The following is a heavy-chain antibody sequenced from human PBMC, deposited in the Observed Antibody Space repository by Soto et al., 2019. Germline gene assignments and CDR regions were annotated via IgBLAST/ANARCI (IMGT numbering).Heavy chain of an antibody. J-gene: IGHJ6*02. CDR1: GPTLSELS. CDR2: FDPEDGEA. D-gene: IGHD2-2*02. Sequence: ASVKVSCKASGPTLSELSLHWVRQAPGKGLEWMGGFDPEDGEAFYAQKFQGRVTMTEDTSADTAHMELSSLRSEDTAGYYCTTQTDVGVVPGAISETGRYFYYGMDVWGQGTTVTVSS. CDR3: TTQTDVGVVPGAISETGRYFYYGMDV. V-gene: IGHV1-24*01.